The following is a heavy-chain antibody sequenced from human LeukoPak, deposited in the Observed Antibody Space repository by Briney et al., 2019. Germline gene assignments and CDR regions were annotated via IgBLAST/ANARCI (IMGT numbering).Heavy chain of an antibody. CDR3: ARDDIVVVQAGRYYYYMTS. D-gene: IGHD2-2*01. J-gene: IGHJ6*03. CDR1: GGSISSSSYY. V-gene: IGHV4-39*07. Sequence: PSETLSLTCTVSGGSISSSSYYWGWIRQPPGKGLEWIGSIYYSGSTYYNPSLKSRVTISVDTSKNRFSLKLSSVTAADTAVYYCARDDIVVVQAGRYYYYMTSGAKGPRSPSP. CDR2: IYYSGST.